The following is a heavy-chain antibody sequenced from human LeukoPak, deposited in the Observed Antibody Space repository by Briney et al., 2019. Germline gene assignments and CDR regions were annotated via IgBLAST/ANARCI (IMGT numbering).Heavy chain of an antibody. CDR2: VSAYNGNT. Sequence: ASVRVSCKASGYIFTNSGIIWVRQAPGQGLEWVGWVSAYNGNTNYAQKFQGRVTTTTDTSTTTAYMELRSLTSDDTAMYYCARGKSVDYWGQGTLVTVSS. CDR3: ARGKSVDY. V-gene: IGHV1-18*01. CDR1: GYIFTNSG. D-gene: IGHD5-12*01. J-gene: IGHJ4*02.